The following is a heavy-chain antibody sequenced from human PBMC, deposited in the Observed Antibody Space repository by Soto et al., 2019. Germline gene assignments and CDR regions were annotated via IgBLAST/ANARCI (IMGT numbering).Heavy chain of an antibody. Sequence: EVQLVESGGGLVKPGGSLRLSCAVSGFTFSSYSMNWVRQAPGKGLEWVSSVSSSSSYIYYADSVKGRFTISRDNVKHSLYLQMNSLRAEGTAVYYCARKYYGQTYRYLDPWGRGALVTVPS. V-gene: IGHV3-21*02. D-gene: IGHD4-17*01. CDR2: VSSSSSYI. J-gene: IGHJ2*01. CDR3: ARKYYGQTYRYLDP. CDR1: GFTFSSYS.